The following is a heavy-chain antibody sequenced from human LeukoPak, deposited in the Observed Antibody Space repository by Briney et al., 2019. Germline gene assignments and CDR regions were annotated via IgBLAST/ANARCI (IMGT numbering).Heavy chain of an antibody. CDR2: IRDDGGNI. CDR3: AKDGGSTVTTKVDP. CDR1: GFTFSSYW. J-gene: IGHJ5*02. Sequence: GGSLRLSCAASGFTFSSYWMRWVRQAPGKGLEWVANIRDDGGNIYYVDSVKGRFTISRDNSKNTLYLQMNSLRAEDTAVYYCAKDGGSTVTTKVDPWGQGPLVTVSS. D-gene: IGHD4-17*01. V-gene: IGHV3-7*01.